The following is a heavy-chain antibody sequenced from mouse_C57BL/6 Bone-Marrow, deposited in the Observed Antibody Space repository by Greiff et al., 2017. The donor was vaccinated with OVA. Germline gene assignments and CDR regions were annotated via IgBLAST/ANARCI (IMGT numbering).Heavy chain of an antibody. CDR2: IYPGSGST. CDR1: GYTFTSYW. CDR3: ARPNCNYYAMDY. V-gene: IGHV1-55*01. Sequence: VQLQQSGAELMKPGASVKMSCKASGYTFTSYWITWVKQRPGQGLEWIGDIYPGSGSTNYNEKFKSKATLTVDTSSSTAYMQLSSLTSEDSAVYYCARPNCNYYAMDYWGQGTSVTVSS. D-gene: IGHD4-1*02. J-gene: IGHJ4*01.